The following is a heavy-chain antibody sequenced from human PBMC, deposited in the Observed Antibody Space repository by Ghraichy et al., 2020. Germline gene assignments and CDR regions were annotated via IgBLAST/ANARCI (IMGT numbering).Heavy chain of an antibody. Sequence: GGSLRLSCAASGFTFSSYAMSWVRQAPGKGLEWVSVISGSGGSTYYADSVKGRFTISRDNSKNSLYLQMNSLRAEDTALYYCAKDRNYYGSGTANWFAPWGQGTLVTVSS. D-gene: IGHD3-10*01. J-gene: IGHJ5*02. CDR1: GFTFSSYA. V-gene: IGHV3-23*01. CDR2: ISGSGGST. CDR3: AKDRNYYGSGTANWFAP.